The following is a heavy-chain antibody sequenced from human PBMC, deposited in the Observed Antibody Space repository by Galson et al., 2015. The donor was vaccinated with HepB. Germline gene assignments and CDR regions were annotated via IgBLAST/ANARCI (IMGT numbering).Heavy chain of an antibody. D-gene: IGHD1-7*01. CDR2: IYPGASDT. CDR1: GYSFTSYW. V-gene: IGHV5-51*03. Sequence: QSGAEVKKPGESLKISCKGSGYSFTSYWIAWVGQMPGKGLEWMGIIYPGASDTRYSPSFQGQVTISADESISTAYLQWSSLKVSDTAMYYCARLLELRGFDPWGRGTLVTVSS. CDR3: ARLLELRGFDP. J-gene: IGHJ5*02.